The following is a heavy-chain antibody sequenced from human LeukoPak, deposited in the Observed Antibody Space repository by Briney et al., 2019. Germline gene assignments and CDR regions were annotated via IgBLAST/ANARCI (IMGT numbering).Heavy chain of an antibody. J-gene: IGHJ4*02. D-gene: IGHD5-24*01. CDR2: IYYSAST. CDR1: GGSISSSSYY. V-gene: IGHV4-39*02. Sequence: SETLSLTCTVSGGSISSSSYYWGWIRQPPGKGLEWIGSIYYSASTYYNPSLKSRVTISVDTSKNQFSLKLSSVTAADTAVYYCARDQGDGYNFWDYWGQGTLVTVSS. CDR3: ARDQGDGYNFWDY.